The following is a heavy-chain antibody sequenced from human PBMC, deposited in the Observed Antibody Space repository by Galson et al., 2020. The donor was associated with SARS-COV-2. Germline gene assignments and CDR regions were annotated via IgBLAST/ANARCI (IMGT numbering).Heavy chain of an antibody. CDR3: ARASTIFGVVIDAFDI. D-gene: IGHD3-3*01. CDR1: GGSISSGSYY. J-gene: IGHJ3*02. CDR2: IYYSVST. Sequence: SETLSLTCTVSGGSISSGSYYWSWIRQHPGKGLEWIRYIYYSVSTYYNPSLKSRVTISVDTSKNQFSLKLSAVTAADTAVYYCARASTIFGVVIDAFDIWGQGTMVTVSS. V-gene: IGHV4-31*03.